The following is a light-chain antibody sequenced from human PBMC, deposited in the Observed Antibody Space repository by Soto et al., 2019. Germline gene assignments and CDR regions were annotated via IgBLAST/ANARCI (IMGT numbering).Light chain of an antibody. V-gene: IGKV1-33*01. CDR3: QQSYSNPRT. CDR2: DAS. J-gene: IGKJ1*01. CDR1: QDISNY. Sequence: DIQMTQSPSSLSASVGDRVTITCQASQDISNYLNWYQQKLGKAPKLLIYDASNLETGVPSRFSGSGSGTDFTFTISRLQPEDIETYYCQQSYSNPRTFGQGTKVDIK.